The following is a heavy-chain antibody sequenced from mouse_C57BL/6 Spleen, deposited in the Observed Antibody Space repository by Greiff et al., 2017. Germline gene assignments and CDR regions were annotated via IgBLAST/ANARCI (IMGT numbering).Heavy chain of an antibody. V-gene: IGHV1-64*01. J-gene: IGHJ2*01. CDR1: GYTFTSYW. Sequence: QVQLQQPGAELVKPGASVKLSCKASGYTFTSYWMHWVKQRPGQGLEWIGMIHPNSGSTNYNEKFQSKATLTVDKSSSTSYLQLSSLTSEDSAVYYCARGGYNGSSSSDYWGQGTTLTVSS. CDR2: IHPNSGST. CDR3: ARGGYNGSSSSDY. D-gene: IGHD1-1*01.